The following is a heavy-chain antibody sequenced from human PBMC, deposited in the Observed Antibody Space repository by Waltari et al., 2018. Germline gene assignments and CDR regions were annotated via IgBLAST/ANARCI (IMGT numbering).Heavy chain of an antibody. V-gene: IGHV4-34*01. CDR3: AREGSSPLYFDS. D-gene: IGHD2-15*01. J-gene: IGHJ4*02. CDR1: GESFSGYD. Sequence: QVQLQQWGAGLLTPSETLSLTFAAYGESFSGYDWSWVRQPPGKGLEWIGEINHSGNTHYNPSLKSRVTISVDTSKNQFSLKLTSVTAAYTALYYCAREGSSPLYFDSWGQGTLVTVSS. CDR2: INHSGNT.